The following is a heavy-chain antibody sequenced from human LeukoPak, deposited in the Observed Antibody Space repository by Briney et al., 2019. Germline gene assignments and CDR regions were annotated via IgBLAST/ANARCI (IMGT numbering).Heavy chain of an antibody. J-gene: IGHJ5*02. CDR3: ARVSPNRRISYGYQNWFDP. D-gene: IGHD5-18*01. CDR1: GGTFSSYG. CDR2: IIPIFGTV. Sequence: SVKVSCKASGGTFSSYGISWVRQAPGQGLEWMGGIIPIFGTVNYAERFQGRVTITADESTSTAYMELSSLRSEDTAVYYCARVSPNRRISYGYQNWFDPWGQGTLVSVSS. V-gene: IGHV1-69*13.